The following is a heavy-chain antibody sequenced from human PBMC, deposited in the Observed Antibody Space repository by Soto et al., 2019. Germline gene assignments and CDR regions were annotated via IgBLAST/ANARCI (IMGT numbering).Heavy chain of an antibody. CDR1: GYSFTSYW. Sequence: GESLKISCKGSGYSFTSYWIGWVRQMPGKDLEWMEIIYPGDSDTRYSPSFQGQVNISADKSISTAYLQWSSLKASDIAMYYCARTESGYSYGFADVWGQGTTVTVSS. CDR3: ARTESGYSYGFADV. J-gene: IGHJ6*02. V-gene: IGHV5-51*01. CDR2: IYPGDSDT. D-gene: IGHD5-18*01.